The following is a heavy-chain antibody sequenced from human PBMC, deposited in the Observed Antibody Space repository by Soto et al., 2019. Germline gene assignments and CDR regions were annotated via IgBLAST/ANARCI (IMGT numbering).Heavy chain of an antibody. CDR3: TSGRGYCDRATCSYFDYFQH. CDR1: GFTFNTYG. V-gene: IGHV3-30*03. Sequence: QVQLVESGGGVGQPGRSLRLSCAASGFTFNTYGMNWVRRAPGKGLEWVAVISSDGSNKYYADSVKGRFTISRDNSKNTLELKMNSLRAEDTAVYYCTSGRGYCDRATCSYFDYFQHWGQGTLVTVSS. D-gene: IGHD2-2*01. CDR2: ISSDGSNK. J-gene: IGHJ1*01.